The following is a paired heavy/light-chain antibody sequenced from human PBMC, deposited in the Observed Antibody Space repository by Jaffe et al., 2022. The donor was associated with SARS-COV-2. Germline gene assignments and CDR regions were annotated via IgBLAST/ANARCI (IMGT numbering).Heavy chain of an antibody. J-gene: IGHJ4*02. D-gene: IGHD3-9*01. CDR3: ARGYKDLLAGYYLAATY. Sequence: EVQLVESGGGLVQPGGSLRLSCAASGFTFNTCTMNWVRQAPGKGLEWVSYISGSSDSIYYADSVKGRFTISRDNAKNSLYLQMNGLRAEDTAVYYCARGYKDLLAGYYLAATYWGQGTLVTVSS. CDR2: ISGSSDSI. V-gene: IGHV3-48*01. CDR1: GFTFNTCT.
Light chain of an antibody. Sequence: DIQMTQSPSSVSASVGDGVTISCRASQGIGTWLAWYQHTPGKAPKLLIYAASSLHSGVPSRFSGSGSGTDFTLTISSLQPEDFATYYCQQANSFPLTFGGGTKVEIK. CDR3: QQANSFPLT. CDR2: AAS. CDR1: QGIGTW. V-gene: IGKV1-12*01. J-gene: IGKJ4*01.